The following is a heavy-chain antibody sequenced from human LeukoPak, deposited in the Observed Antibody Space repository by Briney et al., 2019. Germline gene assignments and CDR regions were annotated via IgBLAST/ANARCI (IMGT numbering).Heavy chain of an antibody. Sequence: ASVKVSCKASGYTFTGYYMHWVRQAPGQGLEWMGWINPHSGGTIYAQKFQGRVTMTRDSSISTAYMELSRLRPDDTAVYYCARGGDSSSWYGWFDPWGQGTLVTVSS. CDR2: INPHSGGT. D-gene: IGHD6-13*01. V-gene: IGHV1-2*02. J-gene: IGHJ5*02. CDR3: ARGGDSSSWYGWFDP. CDR1: GYTFTGYY.